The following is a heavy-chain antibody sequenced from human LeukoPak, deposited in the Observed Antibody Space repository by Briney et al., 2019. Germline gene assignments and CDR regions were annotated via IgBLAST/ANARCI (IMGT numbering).Heavy chain of an antibody. Sequence: SVKVSCKASGGTLRSYAISWVRQAPGPGLEWMGRIIPILGIANYAQKFQGRVTITADKSTSTAYMELSSLRSEDTAVYYCARDSQGMDVWGQGTTVTVSS. CDR1: GGTLRSYA. CDR3: ARDSQGMDV. V-gene: IGHV1-69*04. J-gene: IGHJ6*02. CDR2: IIPILGIA.